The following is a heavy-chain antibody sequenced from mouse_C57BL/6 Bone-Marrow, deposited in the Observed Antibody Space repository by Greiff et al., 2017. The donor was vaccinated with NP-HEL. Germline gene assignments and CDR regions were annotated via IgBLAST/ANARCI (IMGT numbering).Heavy chain of an antibody. D-gene: IGHD1-1*01. Sequence: QVQLKQPGAELVKPGASVKLSCKASGYTFTSYWMHWVKQRPGRGLEWIGRIDPNSGGTKYNEKFKSKATLTVDKPSSTAYMQLSSRTSEDSAVYYCARGGNCGSYWYFDVWGTGTTVTVSS. CDR3: ARGGNCGSYWYFDV. CDR1: GYTFTSYW. J-gene: IGHJ1*03. V-gene: IGHV1-72*01. CDR2: IDPNSGGT.